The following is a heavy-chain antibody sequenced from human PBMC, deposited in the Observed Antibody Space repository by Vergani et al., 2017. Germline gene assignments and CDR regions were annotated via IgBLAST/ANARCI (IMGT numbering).Heavy chain of an antibody. V-gene: IGHV3-7*01. Sequence: EVQLVESGGGLVKPGGSLRLSCAASGFTFSSYSMNWVRQAPGKGLEWVANIKQDGSEKYYVDSVKGRFTIARDNAKNSLYLQMNSLRAEDTAVYYCAREVVPAARFDPWGQGTLVTVSS. CDR1: GFTFSSYS. CDR2: IKQDGSEK. D-gene: IGHD2-2*01. J-gene: IGHJ5*02. CDR3: AREVVPAARFDP.